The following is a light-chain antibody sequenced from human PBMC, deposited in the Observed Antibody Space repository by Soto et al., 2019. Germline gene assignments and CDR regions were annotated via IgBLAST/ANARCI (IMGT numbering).Light chain of an antibody. CDR1: QSVSSGY. V-gene: IGKV3-20*01. Sequence: DIELTQSPGTLSLSPGERATLTCRASQSVSSGYLAWYQHKPGQAPKLLIYGASSRDTGIPDRFSGSGSGTDFTLTISRLEPEDFAVYYCQQYCSSPPYTFGQGTKVDIK. CDR2: GAS. CDR3: QQYCSSPPYT. J-gene: IGKJ2*01.